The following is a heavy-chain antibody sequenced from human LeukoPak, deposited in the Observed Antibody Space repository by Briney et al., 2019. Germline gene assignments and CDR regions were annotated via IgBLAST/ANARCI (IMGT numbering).Heavy chain of an antibody. CDR3: ATMVRGGGY. J-gene: IGHJ4*02. CDR1: GGSFSGYY. V-gene: IGHV4-34*01. D-gene: IGHD3-10*01. Sequence: PSETLSLTCAVYGGSFSGYYWSWIRQPPGKGLEWIGEINHSGSTNYNPSLKSRVTISVDTSKNQFSLKLSSVTAADTAVYYCATMVRGGGYWGQGTLVTVSS. CDR2: INHSGST.